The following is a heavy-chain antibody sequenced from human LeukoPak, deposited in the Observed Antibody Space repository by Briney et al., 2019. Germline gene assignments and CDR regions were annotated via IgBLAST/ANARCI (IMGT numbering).Heavy chain of an antibody. CDR2: IYHSGST. Sequence: KPSETLSLTCAVSGYSISSGYYWGWIRQPPGKGLEWIGSIYHSGSTYYNPSLKSRVTISVDTSKNQFSLKLSSVTAADTAVYYCASLDYGGNSRWGQGTLVTVSS. D-gene: IGHD4-23*01. CDR3: ASLDYGGNSR. J-gene: IGHJ4*02. V-gene: IGHV4-38-2*01. CDR1: GYSISSGYY.